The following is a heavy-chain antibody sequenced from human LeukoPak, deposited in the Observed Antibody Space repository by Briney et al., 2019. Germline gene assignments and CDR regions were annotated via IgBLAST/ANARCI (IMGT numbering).Heavy chain of an antibody. Sequence: APVKVSCKASGYTFTSYGFSWVRQAPGQGLEWMGWISGYNGDTNYAQKFQGRVTMTTEKSTTTAYMELRSLRSDDTAMYYCARTPVGFNTVTPSDVRYWGQGTLVTVSS. CDR2: ISGYNGDT. V-gene: IGHV1-18*01. CDR1: GYTFTSYG. J-gene: IGHJ4*02. D-gene: IGHD4-17*01. CDR3: ARTPVGFNTVTPSDVRY.